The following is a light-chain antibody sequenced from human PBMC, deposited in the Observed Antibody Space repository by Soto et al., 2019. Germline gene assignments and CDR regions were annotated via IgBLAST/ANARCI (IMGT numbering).Light chain of an antibody. CDR3: QQYNNWFSIT. V-gene: IGKV3-15*01. CDR1: QSVSSK. CDR2: DTY. J-gene: IGKJ5*01. Sequence: EIVMTQSPATLSVSPGERATLSCRASQSVSSKLAWYQQKPGQAPRLVIYDTYTGATGIPARFSGSGSGTEFTLTISSLQSEDFAVYYCQQYNNWFSITFGQGTRLEI.